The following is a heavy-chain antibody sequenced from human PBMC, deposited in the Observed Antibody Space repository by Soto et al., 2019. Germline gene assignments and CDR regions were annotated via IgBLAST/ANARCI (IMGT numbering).Heavy chain of an antibody. V-gene: IGHV3-11*05. CDR2: ISSSTSHT. D-gene: IGHD6-13*01. CDR3: ARGRGAAADYFDF. CDR1: GFTFSDYY. Sequence: QVQLVESGGGLVKPGGSLRLSCAVSGFTFSDYYMTWIRQAPGKGLEWVSYISSSTSHTNYADSVKGRFTISRDNAKNSLFLQMNSLTAADTAVYYCARGRGAAADYFDFWGQGTLVTVSS. J-gene: IGHJ4*02.